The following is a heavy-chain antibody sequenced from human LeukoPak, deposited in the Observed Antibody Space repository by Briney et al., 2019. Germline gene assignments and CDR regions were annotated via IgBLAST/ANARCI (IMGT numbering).Heavy chain of an antibody. D-gene: IGHD3-22*01. J-gene: IGHJ4*02. Sequence: ASVKVSCKASGYTFTSYGIGWVRQAPGQGLEWMGWISAYNGNTNYAQKIQGRVTMTTDTSTSTAYMELRSLRSDDTAVYYCAISYDSSGYYTFDYWGQGTLVTVSS. V-gene: IGHV1-18*01. CDR1: GYTFTSYG. CDR2: ISAYNGNT. CDR3: AISYDSSGYYTFDY.